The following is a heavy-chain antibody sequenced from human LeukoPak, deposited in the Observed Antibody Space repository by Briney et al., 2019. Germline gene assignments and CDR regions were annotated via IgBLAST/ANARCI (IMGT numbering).Heavy chain of an antibody. CDR1: GYTLTELS. J-gene: IGHJ4*02. Sequence: ASVKVSCQVSGYTLTELSMHWVRPAPGKGLEWMGGFDPEDGETIYAQKFQGRVTMTEDTSTDTAYMELSSLRSEDTAVYYCATAPNYYDSSGYYTLDYWGQGTLVTVSS. V-gene: IGHV1-24*01. D-gene: IGHD3-22*01. CDR3: ATAPNYYDSSGYYTLDY. CDR2: FDPEDGET.